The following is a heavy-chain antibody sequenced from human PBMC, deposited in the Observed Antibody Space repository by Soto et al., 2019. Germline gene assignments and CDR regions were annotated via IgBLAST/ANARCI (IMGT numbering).Heavy chain of an antibody. CDR2: ISGYNGNT. J-gene: IGHJ6*02. V-gene: IGHV1-18*04. Sequence: ASVKVSCKASGYTFSGYSITWLRQAPGQGLEWMGRISGYNGNTNYARTLRDRLTLTTDTSTSTAYMELRSLTSDDTAVYYCARDVFCGGAPACPDMDVWGQGTTVTVSS. CDR1: GYTFSGYS. CDR3: ARDVFCGGAPACPDMDV. D-gene: IGHD2-21*01.